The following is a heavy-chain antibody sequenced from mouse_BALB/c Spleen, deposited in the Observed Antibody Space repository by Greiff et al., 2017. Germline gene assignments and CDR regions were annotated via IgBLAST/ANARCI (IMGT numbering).Heavy chain of an antibody. J-gene: IGHJ3*01. CDR2: ISYSGST. D-gene: IGHD2-4*01. V-gene: IGHV3-2*02. CDR3: AREGDYLPFAY. Sequence: VQLKQSGPGLVKPSQSLSLTCTVTGYSITSDYAWNWIRQFPGNKLEWMGYISYSGSTSYNPSLKSRISITRDTSKNQFFLQLNSVTTEDTATYYCAREGDYLPFAYWGQGTLVTVSA. CDR1: GYSITSDYA.